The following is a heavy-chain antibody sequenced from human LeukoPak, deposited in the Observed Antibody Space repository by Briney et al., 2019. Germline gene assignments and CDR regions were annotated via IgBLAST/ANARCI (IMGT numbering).Heavy chain of an antibody. Sequence: GGSLRLSCAASGFTFSSYAMHWVRQAPGKGLEWVAVISYDGSNKYYADSVKGRFTISRDNSKNTLYLQMNSLRAEDTAVYYCTRRRLSDHWGQGTLVTVSS. J-gene: IGHJ4*02. CDR1: GFTFSSYA. CDR2: ISYDGSNK. CDR3: TRRRLSDH. D-gene: IGHD3-16*02. V-gene: IGHV3-30-3*01.